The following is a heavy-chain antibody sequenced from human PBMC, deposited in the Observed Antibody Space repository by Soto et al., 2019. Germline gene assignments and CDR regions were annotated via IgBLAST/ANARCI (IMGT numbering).Heavy chain of an antibody. CDR1: GFTFRDYY. CDR3: ARNTVSAAGADYYGLDV. J-gene: IGHJ6*02. V-gene: IGHV3-11*01. Sequence: GGSLRLSCAGSGFTFRDYYMSWVRLAPGQGPEWVSYMSSSGATIYYADSVKGRFTISRDNAKNSLYLQMNSLRADDTAVYYCARNTVSAAGADYYGLDVWGQGTTVTVSS. CDR2: MSSSGATI. D-gene: IGHD6-13*01.